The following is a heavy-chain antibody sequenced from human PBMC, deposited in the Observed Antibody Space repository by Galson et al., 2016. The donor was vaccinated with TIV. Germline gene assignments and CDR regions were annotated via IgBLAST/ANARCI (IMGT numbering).Heavy chain of an antibody. CDR1: GFTFSSYV. CDR2: ISYDRSIE. V-gene: IGHV3-30*04. J-gene: IGHJ4*02. Sequence: SLRLSCAASGFTFSSYVMHWVRQAPGKGLEWVAVISYDRSIENYADSLKGRFTISRDNSKNTLYLQMHSLRAEDTAVYYCARDGSKVLRFLEWLFHLDYWGQGTLVTVSS. D-gene: IGHD3-3*01. CDR3: ARDGSKVLRFLEWLFHLDY.